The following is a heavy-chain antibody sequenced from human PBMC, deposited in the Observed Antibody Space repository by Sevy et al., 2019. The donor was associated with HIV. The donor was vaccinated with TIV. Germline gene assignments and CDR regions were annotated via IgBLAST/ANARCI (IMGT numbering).Heavy chain of an antibody. CDR2: ISSSSSYI. V-gene: IGHV3-21*01. J-gene: IGHJ2*01. D-gene: IGHD3-10*01. Sequence: GGSLRLSCAASGFTFSSYSMNWVRQAPGKGLEWVSSISSSSSYIYYADSVKGRFTISRDNAKNSLYLQMNSLRAEDTAVYYCARGWFGEFRPNWYFDLWGRGTLVTVS. CDR1: GFTFSSYS. CDR3: ARGWFGEFRPNWYFDL.